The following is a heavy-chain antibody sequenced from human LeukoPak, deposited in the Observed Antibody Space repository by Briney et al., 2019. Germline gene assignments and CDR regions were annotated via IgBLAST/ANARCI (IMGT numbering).Heavy chain of an antibody. Sequence: SETLSLTCTVSGGSISGYYWSWIRQPPGKGLEWIGYIYYSGSTNYNPSLKSRVTISVDTSKNQFSLKLSSVTAADTAVYYCARAVYCSGGSCYPGRYNWFDPWGQGTLVTVSS. J-gene: IGHJ5*02. CDR3: ARAVYCSGGSCYPGRYNWFDP. CDR2: IYYSGST. CDR1: GGSISGYY. D-gene: IGHD2-15*01. V-gene: IGHV4-59*01.